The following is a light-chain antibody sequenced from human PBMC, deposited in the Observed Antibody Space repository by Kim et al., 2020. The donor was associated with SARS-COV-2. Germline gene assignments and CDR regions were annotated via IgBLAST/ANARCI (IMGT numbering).Light chain of an antibody. CDR2: QDS. CDR1: KLWDKY. J-gene: IGLJ2*01. Sequence: VPPGQTSTITCSGDKLWDKYSCWYQQKPGQSPVLDIYQDSKRPSGIPERFSGSNSGNTATLTISGTQAMDEADYYCQAWDSSTVVFGGGTQLTVL. CDR3: QAWDSSTVV. V-gene: IGLV3-1*01.